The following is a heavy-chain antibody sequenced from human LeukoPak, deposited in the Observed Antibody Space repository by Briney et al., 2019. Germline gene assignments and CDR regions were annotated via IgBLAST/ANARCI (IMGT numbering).Heavy chain of an antibody. D-gene: IGHD2-15*01. J-gene: IGHJ4*02. CDR2: INPSGGST. V-gene: IGHV1-46*01. CDR1: GYTFTGYH. CDR3: AREHYCSGGSCYSGGIEDY. Sequence: ASVKVSCKASGYTFTGYHMHWVRQAPGQGLEWMGIINPSGGSTSYAQKFQGRVTMTRDTSTSTVYMELSSLRSEDTAVYYCAREHYCSGGSCYSGGIEDYWGQGTLVTVSS.